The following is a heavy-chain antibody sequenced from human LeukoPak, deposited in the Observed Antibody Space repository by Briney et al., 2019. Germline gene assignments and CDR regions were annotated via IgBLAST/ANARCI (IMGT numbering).Heavy chain of an antibody. V-gene: IGHV4-34*01. Sequence: SETLSLTCAVYGGSFSGYYWSWIRQPPGKGLEWIGEINHSGSTNYNPSLKSRVTISVDTSKNQFSLKLSSVTAADTAVYYCARGRTFLWFGELRPFDYWGQGTLVTVSS. CDR1: GGSFSGYY. D-gene: IGHD3-10*01. CDR2: INHSGST. J-gene: IGHJ4*02. CDR3: ARGRTFLWFGELRPFDY.